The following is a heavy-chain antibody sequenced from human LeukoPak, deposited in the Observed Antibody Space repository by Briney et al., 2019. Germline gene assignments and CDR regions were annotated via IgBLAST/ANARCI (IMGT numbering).Heavy chain of an antibody. CDR3: AKDRGKHYYDSSGYSHY. Sequence: GGSLRLSCAASGFTFSTYGMTWVRQAPGKGLEWVSAISGSGGSTYYADSVKGRFTISRDNSKNTLYLQMNSLRAEDTAVYYCAKDRGKHYYDSSGYSHYWGQGTLVTVSS. CDR2: ISGSGGST. J-gene: IGHJ4*02. CDR1: GFTFSTYG. V-gene: IGHV3-23*01. D-gene: IGHD3-22*01.